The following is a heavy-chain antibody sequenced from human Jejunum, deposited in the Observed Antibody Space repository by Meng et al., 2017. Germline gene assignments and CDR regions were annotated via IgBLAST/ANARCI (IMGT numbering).Heavy chain of an antibody. Sequence: QVQLQESGPGLVKPSQTLSLTCTVSGGSINTGDYYWSWIRQPPGKGLEWIAYIYYSGATYSNPSLKSRATISIDTSKNQFSLRLTSVTAANTAVYYCVREKRRTYYFDYWGQGTLVTVSS. D-gene: IGHD3-16*01. J-gene: IGHJ4*02. CDR1: GGSINTGDYY. CDR2: IYYSGAT. V-gene: IGHV4-30-4*01. CDR3: VREKRRTYYFDY.